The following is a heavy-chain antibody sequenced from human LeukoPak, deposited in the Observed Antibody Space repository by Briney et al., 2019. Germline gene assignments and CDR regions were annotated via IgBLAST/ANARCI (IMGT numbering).Heavy chain of an antibody. V-gene: IGHV3-48*01. CDR1: GFTFSSYS. Sequence: GGSLRLSCAASGFTFSSYSMNWVRQAPGKGLEWVSYISSSSSTIYYADSVKGRFTISRDNAKNSLYLQMNSLRAEDTAVYYCARDLDSSSNYWGQGTLVTVSS. CDR2: ISSSSSTI. J-gene: IGHJ4*02. CDR3: ARDLDSSSNY. D-gene: IGHD6-6*01.